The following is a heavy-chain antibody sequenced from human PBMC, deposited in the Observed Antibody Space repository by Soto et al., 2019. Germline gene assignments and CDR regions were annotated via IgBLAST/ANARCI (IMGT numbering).Heavy chain of an antibody. J-gene: IGHJ6*02. CDR2: ISSSSSYI. CDR1: GFTCSSYS. Sequence: GSLRLSSAVSGFTCSSYSMNWVRQAPGKGLEWVSSISSSSSYIYYADSVKVRFTISRDNAKNSLYLQMNSLRAEDTAVYYCARDSSSSAYYYYYGMDVWGQGTTVTVSS. CDR3: ARDSSSSAYYYYYGMDV. V-gene: IGHV3-21*01. D-gene: IGHD6-6*01.